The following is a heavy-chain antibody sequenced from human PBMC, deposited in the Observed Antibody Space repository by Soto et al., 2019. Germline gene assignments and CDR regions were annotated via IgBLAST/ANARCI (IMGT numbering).Heavy chain of an antibody. CDR1: GYTFTSYA. CDR3: ARVNEYCSGGSCYWSDAFDI. V-gene: IGHV1-3*01. D-gene: IGHD2-15*01. J-gene: IGHJ3*02. Sequence: QVQLVQSGAEVKKPGASVKVSCKASGYTFTSYAMHWVRQAPGQRLEWMGWINAGNGNTKYSQKFQGRVTITRDTSASTAYMELSSLRSEDTAVYYCARVNEYCSGGSCYWSDAFDIWGQGTMVTVSS. CDR2: INAGNGNT.